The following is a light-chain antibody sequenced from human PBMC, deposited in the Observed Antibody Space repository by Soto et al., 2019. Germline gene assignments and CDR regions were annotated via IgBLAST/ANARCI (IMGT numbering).Light chain of an antibody. V-gene: IGKV1-39*01. CDR3: QQVSSFPLT. CDR1: QSISTS. Sequence: DIQMTQSPSSLSASVEDRVIITCRASQSISTSLNWYQQKPGKAPKLLIYDASSLQSGVPSRFSGSGSGTDFTLTISSLQPEDFATYFCQQVSSFPLTFGGGTKVDIK. CDR2: DAS. J-gene: IGKJ4*01.